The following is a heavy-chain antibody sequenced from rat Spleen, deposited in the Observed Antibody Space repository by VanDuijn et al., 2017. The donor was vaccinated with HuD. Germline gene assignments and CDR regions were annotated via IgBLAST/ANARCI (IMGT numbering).Heavy chain of an antibody. CDR3: ARHDYYFDY. J-gene: IGHJ2*01. D-gene: IGHD1-12*03. CDR2: IWRGGST. V-gene: IGHV2-15*01. CDR1: GFSLTSYG. Sequence: QVQLKESGPGLVQPSRTLSLTCTVSGFSLTSYGVSWVRQPPGKGLEWIAAIWRGGSTDYNSTLKSRLSISRDTSKNQVFLKMNSLQTDDTVTYFCARHDYYFDYWGQGVMVTVSS.